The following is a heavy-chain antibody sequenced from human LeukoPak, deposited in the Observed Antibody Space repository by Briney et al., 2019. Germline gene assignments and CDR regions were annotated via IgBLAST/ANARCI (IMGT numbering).Heavy chain of an antibody. Sequence: GGSLRLSCAASGFTFSSYAMSWVRQPPGKGLEWVSGISGSGDNTYYADSVKGRFTISRDNSKKTLYLHLNSLRAEDTAVYYCARVLARGYSYGASRYYFDYWGQGTLVTVSS. V-gene: IGHV3-23*01. J-gene: IGHJ4*02. CDR2: ISGSGDNT. D-gene: IGHD5-18*01. CDR1: GFTFSSYA. CDR3: ARVLARGYSYGASRYYFDY.